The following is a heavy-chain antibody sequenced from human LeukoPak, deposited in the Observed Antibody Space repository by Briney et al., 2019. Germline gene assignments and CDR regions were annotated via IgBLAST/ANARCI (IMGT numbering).Heavy chain of an antibody. D-gene: IGHD3-22*01. CDR3: ARGKYYYEEP. V-gene: IGHV4-34*01. J-gene: IGHJ4*02. CDR1: GGSFSGYY. Sequence: KSSETLSLTCAVYGGSFSGYYWSWIRQPPGKGLEWIGEINHSGSTNYNPSLKSRVTISVDTSKNQFSLRLSSVTAADTALYYCARGKYYYEEPWGQGTLVTVSA. CDR2: INHSGST.